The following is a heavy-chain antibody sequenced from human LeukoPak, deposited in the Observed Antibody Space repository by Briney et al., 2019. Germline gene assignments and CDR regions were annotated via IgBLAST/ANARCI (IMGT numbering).Heavy chain of an antibody. V-gene: IGHV4-39*01. CDR2: IYYSGST. Sequence: SETLSLTCTVSGGSISSSSYYWGWIRQPPGKGLEWIGSIYYSGSTYYNPSLKSRVTISVDTSKSQFSLKLSSVTAADTAVYYCARLYSSGWYAFDYWGQGTLVTVSS. CDR3: ARLYSSGWYAFDY. CDR1: GGSISSSSYY. J-gene: IGHJ4*02. D-gene: IGHD6-19*01.